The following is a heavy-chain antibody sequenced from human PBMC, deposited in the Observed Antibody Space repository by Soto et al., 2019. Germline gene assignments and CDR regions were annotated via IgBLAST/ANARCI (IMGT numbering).Heavy chain of an antibody. D-gene: IGHD2-15*01. CDR3: ARDQASYCSGGSCYYLGRGDNWFDP. CDR2: IYYSGST. J-gene: IGHJ5*02. Sequence: SETLSLTCTVSGGSISSGGYYWSWIRQHPGKGLEWIGYIYYSGSTYYNPSHKSRVTISVDTSKNQFSLKLSSVTAADTAVYYCARDQASYCSGGSCYYLGRGDNWFDPWGQGTLVTVSS. CDR1: GGSISSGGYY. V-gene: IGHV4-31*03.